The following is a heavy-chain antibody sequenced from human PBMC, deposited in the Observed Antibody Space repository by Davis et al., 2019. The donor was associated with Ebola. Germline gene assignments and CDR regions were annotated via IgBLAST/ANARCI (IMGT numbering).Heavy chain of an antibody. CDR3: AREGGRYYDSSGYVFDI. Sequence: ASVKVSCKASGYRLTSYYMHWVRQAPGQGLEGMGIINPITGGTSYAQNFQVRVNMTRDTSTSTVYMELSSLRSEDTAVYYCAREGGRYYDSSGYVFDIWGQGTMVKVSS. D-gene: IGHD3-22*01. J-gene: IGHJ3*02. CDR2: INPITGGT. CDR1: GYRLTSYY. V-gene: IGHV1-46*01.